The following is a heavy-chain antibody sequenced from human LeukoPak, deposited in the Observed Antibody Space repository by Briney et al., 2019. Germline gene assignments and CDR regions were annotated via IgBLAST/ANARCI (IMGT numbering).Heavy chain of an antibody. CDR1: GYTFTSYY. D-gene: IGHD3-10*01. CDR2: INPSGGST. CDR3: ATGSGSYYYGMDV. J-gene: IGHJ6*04. Sequence: GASVKVSCKASGYTFTSYYMHWVRQAPGQGLEWMGIINPSGGSTSYAQKFQGRVTMTRGTSTSTVYMELSRLRSEDTAVYYCATGSGSYYYGMDVWGKGTTVTVSS. V-gene: IGHV1-46*01.